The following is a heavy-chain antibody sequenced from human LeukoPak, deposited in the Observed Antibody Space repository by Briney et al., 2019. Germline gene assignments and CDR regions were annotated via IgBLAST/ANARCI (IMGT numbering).Heavy chain of an antibody. J-gene: IGHJ6*03. CDR1: GYTFTSYG. CDR3: ARRGNWNRRGYYYYMDV. CDR2: ISAYNGNT. Sequence: ASVKVSCKASGYTFTSYGISWVRQAPGQGLEWMGWISAYNGNTNYAQKLQGRVTMTTDTSTSTAYMELRSLRSDDTAVYYCARRGNWNRRGYYYYMDVWGKGTTVTVSS. D-gene: IGHD1-20*01. V-gene: IGHV1-18*01.